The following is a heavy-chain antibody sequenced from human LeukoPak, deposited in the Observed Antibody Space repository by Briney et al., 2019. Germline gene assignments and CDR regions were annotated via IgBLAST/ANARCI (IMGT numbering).Heavy chain of an antibody. CDR2: ISSSGSTI. CDR3: AELGITMIGGV. CDR1: GFTFSSYE. J-gene: IGHJ6*04. D-gene: IGHD3-10*02. Sequence: LPGGSLRLSCAASGFTFSSYEMNWVRQAPGKGLEWVSYISSSGSTIYYADSVKGRFTISRDNAKNSLHLQMNSLRAEDTAVYYCAELGITMIGGVWGKGTTVTISS. V-gene: IGHV3-48*03.